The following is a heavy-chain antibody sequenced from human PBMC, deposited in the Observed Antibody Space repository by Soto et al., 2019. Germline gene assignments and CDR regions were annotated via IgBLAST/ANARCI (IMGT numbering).Heavy chain of an antibody. Sequence: ASVKVSCKVSGYTLTELSMHWVRQAPGKGLEWMGGINPEDGETIYAQKFQGRVTMTEDTSTDTAYMELSSLRSEDTAVYYCARRAERHSNYAHGQFDYWGQGTLVTVSS. CDR2: INPEDGET. CDR1: GYTLTELS. V-gene: IGHV1-24*01. D-gene: IGHD4-4*01. CDR3: ARRAERHSNYAHGQFDY. J-gene: IGHJ4*02.